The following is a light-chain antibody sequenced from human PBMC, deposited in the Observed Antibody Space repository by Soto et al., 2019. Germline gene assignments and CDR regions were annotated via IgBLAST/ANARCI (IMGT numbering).Light chain of an antibody. J-gene: IGKJ2*01. CDR2: STS. V-gene: IGKV3-20*01. Sequence: VLTQSPGTLSLSPGATATLSCRASQSVDSYYLAWYQQKPGQAPRLLIYSTSTRATGIPDRFSGGGSGTDFTLTINRLEPEDFAVYYCQQYDNSLYTFGQGTNLEIK. CDR1: QSVDSYY. CDR3: QQYDNSLYT.